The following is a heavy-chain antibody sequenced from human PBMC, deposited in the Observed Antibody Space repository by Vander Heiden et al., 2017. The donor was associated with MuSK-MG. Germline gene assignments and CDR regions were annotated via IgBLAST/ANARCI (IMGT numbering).Heavy chain of an antibody. Sequence: EVQLVESGGGLVKPGGSLRLSCAASGFTFSSYSMNWVRQAPGKGLEWVSSISSSSSYIYYADSVKGRFTISRDNAKNSLYLQMNSLRAEDTAVYYCARDPFPSSSENWFDPWGQGTLVTVSS. D-gene: IGHD6-13*01. J-gene: IGHJ5*02. V-gene: IGHV3-21*01. CDR2: ISSSSSYI. CDR3: ARDPFPSSSENWFDP. CDR1: GFTFSSYS.